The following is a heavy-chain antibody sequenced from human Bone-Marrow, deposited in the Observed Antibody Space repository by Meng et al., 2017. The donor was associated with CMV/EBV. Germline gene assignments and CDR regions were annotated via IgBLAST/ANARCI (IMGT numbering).Heavy chain of an antibody. D-gene: IGHD1-26*01. J-gene: IGHJ4*02. CDR2: INQDGNEK. V-gene: IGHV3-7*01. CDR1: GFSFSDSW. CDR3: ARGGGRYSGDY. Sequence: GESLKISCAASGFSFSDSWMSWVRQAPGKGLEWVANINQDGNEKKYVDSVKGRLIISRDNAKNALFLQMNSLRVEDTAVYYCARGGGRYSGDYWGQGTLVTVSS.